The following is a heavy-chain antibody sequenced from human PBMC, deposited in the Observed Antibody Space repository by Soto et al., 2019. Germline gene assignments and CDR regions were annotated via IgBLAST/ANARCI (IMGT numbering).Heavy chain of an antibody. CDR1: GFTFSNAW. Sequence: EVQLVESGGGLVTPGESLRLSCAASGFTFSNAWMSWVRQAPGKGLEWVGRITSKTDGGTTDYAAPVKGRFTISRDDSKNTLYLQMSSLKTEDTAVYYCTTDEGGDGWLPYFDYWGQGTLVTVS. V-gene: IGHV3-15*07. J-gene: IGHJ4*02. D-gene: IGHD5-12*01. CDR2: ITSKTDGGTT. CDR3: TTDEGGDGWLPYFDY.